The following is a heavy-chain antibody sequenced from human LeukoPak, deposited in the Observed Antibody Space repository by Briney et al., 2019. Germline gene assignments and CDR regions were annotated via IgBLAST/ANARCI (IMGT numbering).Heavy chain of an antibody. V-gene: IGHV1-69*05. D-gene: IGHD1-26*01. J-gene: IGHJ4*02. CDR3: ARVGVGLTFDY. Sequence: RWASVKVSCKASGGTFSSYAISWVRQAPGQGLEWMGGIIPIFGTANYAQKFQGRVTITTDESTSTAYMELSSLRSEDTAVYYCARVGVGLTFDYWGQGTLVTVSS. CDR2: IIPIFGTA. CDR1: GGTFSSYA.